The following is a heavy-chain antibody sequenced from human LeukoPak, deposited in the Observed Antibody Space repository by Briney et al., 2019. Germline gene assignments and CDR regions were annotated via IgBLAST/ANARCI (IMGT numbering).Heavy chain of an antibody. D-gene: IGHD3-10*01. CDR2: ISGYNGNT. CDR3: ARPGTRFGELFDWFEP. CDR1: VYTFITYG. Sequence: ASVKVSCKASVYTFITYGITWVRQAPGQGLEWMGWISGYNGNTNYAQNLQGRVTMTIDTSTTTAYMELRTLRPDDTAVYYCARPGTRFGELFDWFEPWGQGTLVTVSS. J-gene: IGHJ5*02. V-gene: IGHV1-18*01.